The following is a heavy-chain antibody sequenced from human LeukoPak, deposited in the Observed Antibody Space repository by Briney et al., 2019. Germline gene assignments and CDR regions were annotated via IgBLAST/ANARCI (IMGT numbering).Heavy chain of an antibody. CDR1: GFTFSSYG. CDR3: ARDNYDYGDYYFDY. D-gene: IGHD4-17*01. V-gene: IGHV3-21*01. Sequence: PGGSLRLSCAVSGFTFSSYGMNWLRQAPGKGLEWVSFISSGSRSIYYADSVKGRFTIYRDNAKNSLYLQMNSLRTEDTAVYYCARDNYDYGDYYFDYWGQGTLVTVSS. J-gene: IGHJ4*02. CDR2: ISSGSRSI.